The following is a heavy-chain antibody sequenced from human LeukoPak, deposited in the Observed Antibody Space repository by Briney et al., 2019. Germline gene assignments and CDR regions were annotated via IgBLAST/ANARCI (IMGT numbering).Heavy chain of an antibody. CDR2: IYYSGST. CDR3: ARRDGYYFDY. J-gene: IGHJ4*02. Sequence: SETLSLTCTVSGGSISSYYWSWIRQPPGKGLEWIGYIYYSGSTKYNPSLKSRVTISVDTSKNQFSLKLSSVTAADTAVYYCARRDGYYFDYWGQGTLVTASS. D-gene: IGHD5-24*01. V-gene: IGHV4-59*08. CDR1: GGSISSYY.